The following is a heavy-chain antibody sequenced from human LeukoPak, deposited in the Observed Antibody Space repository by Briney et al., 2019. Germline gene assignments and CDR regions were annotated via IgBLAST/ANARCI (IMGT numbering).Heavy chain of an antibody. CDR1: GYTFTGYY. CDR2: INPNSGGT. CDR3: ARRQVVPAAPLNYYYMDV. D-gene: IGHD2-2*01. J-gene: IGHJ6*03. Sequence: GASVTVSCKASGYTFTGYYMHWVRQAPGQGLEWMGWINPNSGGTNYAQKFQGRVTMTRDTSISTAYMELSRLRSDDTAVYYCARRQVVPAAPLNYYYMDVWGKGTTVTVSS. V-gene: IGHV1-2*02.